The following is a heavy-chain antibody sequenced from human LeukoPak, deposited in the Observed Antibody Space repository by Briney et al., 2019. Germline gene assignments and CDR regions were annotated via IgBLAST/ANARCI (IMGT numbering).Heavy chain of an antibody. CDR1: GYTFTGYY. CDR3: AREPQLVHDAFDI. V-gene: IGHV1-2*02. D-gene: IGHD6-13*01. J-gene: IGHJ3*02. Sequence: GSVKVSCKASGYTFTGYYMHWVRQAPGQGLEWMGWINPNSGGTNYAQKFQGRVTMTRDTSISTAYMELSRLRSEDTAVYYCAREPQLVHDAFDIWGQGTMVTVSS. CDR2: INPNSGGT.